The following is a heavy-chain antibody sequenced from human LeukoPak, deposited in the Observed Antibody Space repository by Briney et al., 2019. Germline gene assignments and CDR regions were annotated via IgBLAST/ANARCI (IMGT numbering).Heavy chain of an antibody. Sequence: ASVKVSCKAPGGTFSNYGISWVRQAPRQGLEWMGVIIPISGTPNYAQKFQGRVTITADESTTTVYMELSSLRTEDTAVYYCAREDTAMVPTDYWGQGTLVTVSS. CDR1: GGTFSNYG. J-gene: IGHJ4*02. CDR3: AREDTAMVPTDY. D-gene: IGHD5-18*01. CDR2: IIPISGTP. V-gene: IGHV1-69*13.